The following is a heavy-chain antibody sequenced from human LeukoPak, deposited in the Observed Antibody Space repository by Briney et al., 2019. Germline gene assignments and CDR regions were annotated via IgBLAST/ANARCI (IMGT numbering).Heavy chain of an antibody. D-gene: IGHD2-8*02. CDR1: GFTFSSYW. CDR3: ARDSDSCTGGSCSFDY. J-gene: IGHJ4*02. Sequence: PGGSLRLSCAASGFTFSSYWMHWVRQAPGKGLVWVSRIKSDGSSRSYADSVKGRFTISRDNAKNTLYLQMYSLRAEDTAVYYCARDSDSCTGGSCSFDYWGQGTLVTVSS. V-gene: IGHV3-74*01. CDR2: IKSDGSSR.